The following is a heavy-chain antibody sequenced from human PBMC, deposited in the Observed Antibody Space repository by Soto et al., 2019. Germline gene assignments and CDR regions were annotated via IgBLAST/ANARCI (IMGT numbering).Heavy chain of an antibody. CDR3: ARVRYFDTSGYYQFDP. Sequence: TSETLSVTFSFSGDSISSYYWSWIRQPPGKGLEWIGYYSGSTNYNPPLKSRVTISVDTPKKQFSLKLSSVTAADTAVYYCARVRYFDTSGYYQFDPWGQGTLVPVSS. J-gene: IGHJ5*02. CDR1: GDSISSYY. CDR2: YSGST. D-gene: IGHD3-22*01. V-gene: IGHV4-59*01.